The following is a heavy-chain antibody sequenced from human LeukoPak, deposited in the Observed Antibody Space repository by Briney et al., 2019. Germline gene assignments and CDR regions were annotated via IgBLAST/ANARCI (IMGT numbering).Heavy chain of an antibody. Sequence: GGSLRLSCAVSGLTFSNAWVNWVRQAPGKGLEWVAHIKSETNGGTADYAAAVEGRFTISRDDSKNTLYLQMNSLKIEDTAVYFCTTNPGSWGDFWGQGSLVTVSS. CDR3: TTNPGSWGDF. CDR1: GLTFSNAW. J-gene: IGHJ4*02. D-gene: IGHD2-15*01. V-gene: IGHV3-15*07. CDR2: IKSETNGGTA.